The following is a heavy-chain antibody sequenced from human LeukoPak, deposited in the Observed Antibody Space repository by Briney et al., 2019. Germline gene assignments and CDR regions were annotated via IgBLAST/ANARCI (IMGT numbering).Heavy chain of an antibody. Sequence: TGGSLRLSCAASGFTFSSYGMHWVRQAPGKGLEWVAVISYDGSNKYYVDSVKGRFTISRDNSKNTVFLQMNSLRVEDTAVYYCAKGAAAQGSFDYWGQGTLVTVSS. CDR1: GFTFSSYG. D-gene: IGHD2-2*01. J-gene: IGHJ4*02. CDR2: ISYDGSNK. V-gene: IGHV3-30*18. CDR3: AKGAAAQGSFDY.